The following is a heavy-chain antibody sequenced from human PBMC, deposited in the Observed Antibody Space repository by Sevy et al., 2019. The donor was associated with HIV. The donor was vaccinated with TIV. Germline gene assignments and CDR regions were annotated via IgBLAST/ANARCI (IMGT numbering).Heavy chain of an antibody. CDR1: GGTFSSYA. Sequence: ASVKVSCKASGGTFSSYAISWVRQAPGQGLEWMGRIIPLFGTATYAQIFQGRVTITADESTSTAYMEVTSLRSEDTAMYYCARGIHDPGDYGSGSPPDYWGQGTLVTVSS. J-gene: IGHJ4*02. CDR2: IIPLFGTA. V-gene: IGHV1-69*13. CDR3: ARGIHDPGDYGSGSPPDY. D-gene: IGHD3-10*01.